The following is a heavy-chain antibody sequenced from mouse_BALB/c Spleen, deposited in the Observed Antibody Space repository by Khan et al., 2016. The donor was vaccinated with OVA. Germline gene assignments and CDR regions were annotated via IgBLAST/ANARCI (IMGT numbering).Heavy chain of an antibody. V-gene: IGHV2-6-1*01. D-gene: IGHD2-10*01. J-gene: IGHJ4*01. CDR1: GFSLTNYG. CDR3: ARQPYYHYNIMDY. Sequence: QVQLKQSGPGLAAPSQSLSITCIISGFSLTNYGVHWVRQPPGKGLEWLVVIWSDGSTTYNSALKSRLTITKDNSQSQVFLKMNSLQTDDTAIYFCARQPYYHYNIMDYWGQGTSVTVSS. CDR2: IWSDGST.